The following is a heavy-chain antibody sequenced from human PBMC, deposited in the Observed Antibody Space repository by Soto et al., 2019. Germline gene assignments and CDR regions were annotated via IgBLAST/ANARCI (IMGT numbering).Heavy chain of an antibody. CDR1: GITFNRSA. CDR3: AAVQESPYSMDI. CDR2: IVVGSNNR. Sequence: QMQLVQSGPEVKKPGTSVKVSCKASGITFNRSAIQWVRQARGQRLEWVGWIVVGSNNRDYAQKFQERVTITSDMSTSTVYMELSSLSSEDTAVYYCAAVQESPYSMDIWGQGTMVTVSS. V-gene: IGHV1-58*02. J-gene: IGHJ6*02. D-gene: IGHD2-15*01.